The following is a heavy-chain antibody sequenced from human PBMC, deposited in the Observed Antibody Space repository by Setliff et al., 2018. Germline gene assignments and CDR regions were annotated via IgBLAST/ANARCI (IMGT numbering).Heavy chain of an antibody. CDR1: GYSISSGYY. D-gene: IGHD6-13*01. CDR2: IYHSGST. J-gene: IGHJ4*02. Sequence: SETLSLTCAASGYSISSGYYWGWIRQPPGKGLEWIGSIYHSGSTYYNPSLKSRVTISVDTSKNQFPLKLSSVTAADTAVYYCARDNWAAAGIFDYWGQGTLVTVSS. V-gene: IGHV4-38-2*02. CDR3: ARDNWAAAGIFDY.